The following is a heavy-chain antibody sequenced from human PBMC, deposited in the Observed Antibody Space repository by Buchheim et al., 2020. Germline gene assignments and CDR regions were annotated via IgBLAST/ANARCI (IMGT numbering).Heavy chain of an antibody. J-gene: IGHJ4*02. CDR3: AALTTVTTSFEH. Sequence: EVQLVESGGGLVQPGGSLRLSCAASGFTFSSYWMHWVRQAPGKGLVWVSHINTDGTNTNYADSVKGRFTISRDSAQNTLSLLMSSLTAEDTAVYYCAALTTVTTSFEHWGQGTL. D-gene: IGHD4-17*01. CDR2: INTDGTNT. V-gene: IGHV3-74*01. CDR1: GFTFSSYW.